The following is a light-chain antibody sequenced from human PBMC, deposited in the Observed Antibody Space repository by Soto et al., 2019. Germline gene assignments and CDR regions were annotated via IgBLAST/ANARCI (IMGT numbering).Light chain of an antibody. V-gene: IGKV1-39*01. CDR2: AAS. CDR1: QSISSY. Sequence: DIPMTQSPSSLSASVGDRVTITCRASQSISSYLTWYQQKPGKDPKLLIYAASSLQSGVPSRFSGSGSGTDFTLTISSLQPEDFATYYCQHSYSTPRTFGQGTKVEIK. CDR3: QHSYSTPRT. J-gene: IGKJ1*01.